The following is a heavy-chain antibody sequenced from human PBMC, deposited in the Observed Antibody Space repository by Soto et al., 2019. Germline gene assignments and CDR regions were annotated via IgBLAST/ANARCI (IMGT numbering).Heavy chain of an antibody. CDR1: GGSFSGYY. V-gene: IGHV4-34*01. CDR3: ARDHLQISYGDYVTQPGGDY. J-gene: IGHJ4*02. CDR2: INHSGST. Sequence: QVQLQQWGAGLLKPSETLSLTCAVYGGSFSGYYWSWIRQPPGKGLEWIGEINHSGSTNYNPSLKSRVTISVDTSKNQFSLKLSSVTAADTAVYYCARDHLQISYGDYVTQPGGDYWGQGTLVTVSS. D-gene: IGHD4-17*01.